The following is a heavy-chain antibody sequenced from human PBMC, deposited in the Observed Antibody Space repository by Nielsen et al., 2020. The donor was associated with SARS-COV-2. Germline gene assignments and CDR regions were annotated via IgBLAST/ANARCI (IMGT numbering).Heavy chain of an antibody. CDR3: ARGSFSGYYFDY. D-gene: IGHD3-10*01. V-gene: IGHV1-8*02. Sequence: ASVKVSCKASGYTFTDYYIHWVRQAPGQGLEWMGRINPYSGNTGYAQKFQGRVTMTANTSISTAYMEVSSLRSEDTAVYYCARGSFSGYYFDYWGQGTLVTVSS. CDR2: INPYSGNT. CDR1: GYTFTDYY. J-gene: IGHJ4*02.